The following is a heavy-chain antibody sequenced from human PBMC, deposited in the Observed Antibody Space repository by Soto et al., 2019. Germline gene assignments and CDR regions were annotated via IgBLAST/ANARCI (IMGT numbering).Heavy chain of an antibody. Sequence: EVQLVESGGGLVKPGGSPRLSCAASGFTFSSYSMNWVRQAPGKGLEWVSSISSSSSYIYYIDSVKGRFTISRDNAKNSMYLQMNSLRAEDTAVYYCARDREGVGAGLFWGQGTMVSVSS. D-gene: IGHD1-26*01. J-gene: IGHJ3*01. V-gene: IGHV3-21*01. CDR2: ISSSSSYI. CDR1: GFTFSSYS. CDR3: ARDREGVGAGLF.